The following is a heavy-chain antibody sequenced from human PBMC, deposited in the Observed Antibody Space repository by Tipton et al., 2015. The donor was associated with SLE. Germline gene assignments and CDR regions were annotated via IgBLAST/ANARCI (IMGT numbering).Heavy chain of an antibody. J-gene: IGHJ6*02. CDR1: GYSFVDYY. V-gene: IGHV3-33*01. D-gene: IGHD3-22*01. CDR3: ARKSPCDGSGYFCVFGMDV. CDR2: IWFDGSNK. Sequence: SGPEVKKPGASMKVSCKASGYSFVDYYLHWVRQAPGKGLEWVAVIWFDGSNKDYADSVKGRFTISRDNSKNTLYLQMNSLRAEDTAVYYCARKSPCDGSGYFCVFGMDVWGQGTTVTVSS.